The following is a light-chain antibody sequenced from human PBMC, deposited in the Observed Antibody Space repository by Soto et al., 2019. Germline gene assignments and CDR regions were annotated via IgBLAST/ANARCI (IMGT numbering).Light chain of an antibody. CDR2: AAS. V-gene: IGKV3-20*01. J-gene: IGKJ3*01. CDR1: QSINNRY. CDR3: QQFGSSPGFT. Sequence: EIVLTQSPGTLSLSPGERVTLSCRASQSINNRYLAWYQQKPGQAPRLLIYAASSRATGILDRFSGSGSGTDFTLTISRLEPEDFAVYYCQQFGSSPGFTFGPGTKVDIK.